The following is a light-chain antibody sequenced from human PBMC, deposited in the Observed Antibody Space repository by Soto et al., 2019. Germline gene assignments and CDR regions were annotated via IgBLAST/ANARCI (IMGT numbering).Light chain of an antibody. CDR2: AAS. J-gene: IGKJ4*01. CDR3: QQSYSTLALT. Sequence: DIQVTQSPSSLSASVGDRVTITCRASQSISNYLNWFQKKPMKAPKLLIYAASSLQGGVSSRFSGSGSGTDFTLTISSLQPEDFATYYCQQSYSTLALTFGGGTKVEIK. V-gene: IGKV1-39*01. CDR1: QSISNY.